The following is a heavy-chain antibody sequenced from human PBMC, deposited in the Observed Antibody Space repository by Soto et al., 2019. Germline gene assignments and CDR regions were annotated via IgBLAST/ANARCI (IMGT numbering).Heavy chain of an antibody. J-gene: IGHJ3*02. D-gene: IGHD2-15*01. V-gene: IGHV3-23*01. Sequence: GGSLRLSCAASRFTFSTYAMSWVRQAPGKGLEWVSGISGGGGDTSYADSVRGRFTCSRDNSKNTLYLQMNSLRAEDTALYYCAKSLFGGPDISGQGTMVTVPS. CDR3: AKSLFGGPDI. CDR1: RFTFSTYA. CDR2: ISGGGGDT.